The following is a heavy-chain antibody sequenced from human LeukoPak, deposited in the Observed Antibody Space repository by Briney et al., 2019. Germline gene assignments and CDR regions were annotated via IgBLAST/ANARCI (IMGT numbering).Heavy chain of an antibody. D-gene: IGHD4-17*01. J-gene: IGHJ5*02. CDR3: ASITAVDYGDYGFWFDP. CDR2: IYYSGST. V-gene: IGHV4-31*02. Sequence: LRLSCAASGFTFSIYGMHWIRQHPGKGLEWIWYIYYSGSTYYNPSLKSRVTISVDTSKNQFSLMLSSVTAADTAVYYCASITAVDYGDYGFWFDPWGQGTLVTVSS. CDR1: GFTFSIYG.